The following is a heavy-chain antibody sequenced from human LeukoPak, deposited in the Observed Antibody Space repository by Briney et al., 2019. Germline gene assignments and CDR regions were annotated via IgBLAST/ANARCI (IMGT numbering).Heavy chain of an antibody. Sequence: GRSLRLSCAASGFTFSSYWMSWVRQAPGKGLEWVANIKQDGSEKYYVDSVKGRFTISRDNAKNSLYLQMNSLRAEDTAVYYCARDTFYGSGSPFDYWGQGTLVTVSS. V-gene: IGHV3-7*01. CDR2: IKQDGSEK. CDR1: GFTFSSYW. J-gene: IGHJ4*02. CDR3: ARDTFYGSGSPFDY. D-gene: IGHD3-10*01.